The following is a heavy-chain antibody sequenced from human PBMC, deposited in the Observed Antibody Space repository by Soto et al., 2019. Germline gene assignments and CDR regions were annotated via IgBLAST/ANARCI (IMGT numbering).Heavy chain of an antibody. CDR2: ISYDGSNK. V-gene: IGHV3-30-3*01. Sequence: GGSLRLSCAASGFTFSSYAMHWVRQAPGKGLEWVAVISYDGSNKYYADSVKGRFTISRDNSKNTLYLQMNSLRAEDTAVYYCARDRSVGATGWFDPWGQGTLVTVSS. J-gene: IGHJ5*02. CDR3: ARDRSVGATGWFDP. D-gene: IGHD1-26*01. CDR1: GFTFSSYA.